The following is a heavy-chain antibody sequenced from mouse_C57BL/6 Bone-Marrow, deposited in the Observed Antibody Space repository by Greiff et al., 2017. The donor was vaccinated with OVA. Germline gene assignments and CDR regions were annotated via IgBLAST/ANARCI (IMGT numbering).Heavy chain of an antibody. CDR2: ISDGGSYT. CDR3: ARRGYGSRYFDY. V-gene: IGHV5-6*03. J-gene: IGHJ2*01. CDR1: GFTFSSYA. D-gene: IGHD1-1*01. Sequence: EVMLVESGGGLVKPGGSLKLSCAASGFTFSSYAMSWVRQTPEKRLEWVATISDGGSYTYYPDSVKGRFTISRDNAKNTLYLQMCSLKSEDTAMYYCARRGYGSRYFDYWGQGTTLTVSS.